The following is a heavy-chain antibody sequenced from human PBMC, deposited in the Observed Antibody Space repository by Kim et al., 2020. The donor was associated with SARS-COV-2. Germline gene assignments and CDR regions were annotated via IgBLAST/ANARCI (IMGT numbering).Heavy chain of an antibody. V-gene: IGHV3-33*01. CDR2: IWYDGSNK. CDR1: GFTFSSYG. J-gene: IGHJ6*02. D-gene: IGHD3-10*01. CDR3: ARDLTSPTYYYGSGKKRGSGMDV. Sequence: GGSLRLSCAASGFTFSSYGMHWVRQAPGKGLEWVAVIWYDGSNKYYADSVKGRFTISRDNSKNTLYLQMNSLRAEDTAVYYCARDLTSPTYYYGSGKKRGSGMDVWGQGTTVTVSS.